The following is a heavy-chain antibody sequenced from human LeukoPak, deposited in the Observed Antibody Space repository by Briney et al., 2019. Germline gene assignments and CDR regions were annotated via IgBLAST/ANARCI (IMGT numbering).Heavy chain of an antibody. Sequence: GGSLGLSCSASGFSFSNYAMYWVRQAPGKGLEWVANIKQGGSEKYCVDSVKGRFTISRDNAKNSLYLQMNSLRAEDTAVYYCARDFGLRCSGGTCYSVYYYGMDVWGKGTTVTVSS. CDR2: IKQGGSEK. V-gene: IGHV3-7*03. J-gene: IGHJ6*04. CDR3: ARDFGLRCSGGTCYSVYYYGMDV. D-gene: IGHD2-15*01. CDR1: GFSFSNYA.